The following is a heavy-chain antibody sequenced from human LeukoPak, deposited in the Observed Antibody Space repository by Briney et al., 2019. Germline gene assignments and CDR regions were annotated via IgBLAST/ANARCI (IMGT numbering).Heavy chain of an antibody. CDR1: GYTFTSYG. Sequence: ASVKVSCKASGYTFTSYGINWVRQAPGQGLEWMGWISAYNGDTNYAQKLQGRVTMTTDTSTSTAYMELRSLRSEDTAVYYCAAAGCSGGSCYDDAFDIWGQGTMVTVSS. CDR2: ISAYNGDT. V-gene: IGHV1-18*01. CDR3: AAAGCSGGSCYDDAFDI. D-gene: IGHD2-15*01. J-gene: IGHJ3*02.